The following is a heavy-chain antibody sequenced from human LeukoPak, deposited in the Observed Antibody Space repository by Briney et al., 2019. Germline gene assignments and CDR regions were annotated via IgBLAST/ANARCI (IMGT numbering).Heavy chain of an antibody. D-gene: IGHD2-15*01. CDR3: ARMWYAYRTFDI. Sequence: ETLSLTCTVSGYSISSGYYWGWIRQPPGKGLEWIGSIYHSGRTYYNPSLKSRVTISVDTSKNQFSLKLSSVTAADTAVYYCARMWYAYRTFDIWGQGTMVTVSS. V-gene: IGHV4-38-2*02. CDR2: IYHSGRT. J-gene: IGHJ3*02. CDR1: GYSISSGYY.